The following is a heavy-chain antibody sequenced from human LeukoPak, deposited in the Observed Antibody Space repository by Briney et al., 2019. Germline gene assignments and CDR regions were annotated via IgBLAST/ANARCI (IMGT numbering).Heavy chain of an antibody. J-gene: IGHJ3*02. V-gene: IGHV3-30*02. CDR2: IRYDGSNK. Sequence: GGSLRLSCAASGFTFSSYGMHWVRQAPGKGLEWVAFIRYDGSNKYYADSVKGRFTISRDNSKNTLFLQMNSLRAEDMALYYCAKDIYGAAAAQGGAFDIWGQGTMVTVSS. CDR3: AKDIYGAAAAQGGAFDI. CDR1: GFTFSSYG. D-gene: IGHD6-13*01.